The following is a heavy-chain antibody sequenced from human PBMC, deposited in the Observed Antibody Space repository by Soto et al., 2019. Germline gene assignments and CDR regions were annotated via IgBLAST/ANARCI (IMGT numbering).Heavy chain of an antibody. D-gene: IGHD3-22*01. Sequence: GASVKVSCKASGYTFTSYYMHWVRQAPGQGLEWMGIINPSGGSTSYAQKFQGRVTMTRDTSTSTVYMELSSLRSEDTAVYYCARLKGLYDSSGYYPEGAFDIWGQGTMVTVS. V-gene: IGHV1-46*03. CDR1: GYTFTSYY. J-gene: IGHJ3*02. CDR2: INPSGGST. CDR3: ARLKGLYDSSGYYPEGAFDI.